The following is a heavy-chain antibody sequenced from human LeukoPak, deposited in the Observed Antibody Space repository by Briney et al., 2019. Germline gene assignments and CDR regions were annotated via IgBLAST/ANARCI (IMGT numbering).Heavy chain of an antibody. CDR2: IWHDGSKK. CDR3: VKDRCGDLDN. D-gene: IGHD4-17*01. V-gene: IGHV3-30*02. Sequence: GGSLRLSCAASGYSFRNYAMHWVRQAPAKGLEWVAVIWHDGSKKFYVESVKGRFTISRDNSNNIVYLQMNSLRPEDTAVYYCVKDRCGDLDNWGQGTRVTVSS. CDR1: GYSFRNYA. J-gene: IGHJ4*02.